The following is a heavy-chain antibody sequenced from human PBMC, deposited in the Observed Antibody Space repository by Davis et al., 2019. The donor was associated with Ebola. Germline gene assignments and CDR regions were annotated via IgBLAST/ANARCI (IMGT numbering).Heavy chain of an antibody. Sequence: SVKVSCKASGGTFSSYAISWVRQAPGQGLEWMGRIIPIFGTANYAQKFQGRVTITADESTSTAYMELSSLRSEDTAVYYCARGGYYGSGIYYYYYYGMDVWGQGTTVTVSS. CDR2: IIPIFGTA. V-gene: IGHV1-69*13. CDR1: GGTFSSYA. CDR3: ARGGYYGSGIYYYYYYGMDV. J-gene: IGHJ6*02. D-gene: IGHD3-10*01.